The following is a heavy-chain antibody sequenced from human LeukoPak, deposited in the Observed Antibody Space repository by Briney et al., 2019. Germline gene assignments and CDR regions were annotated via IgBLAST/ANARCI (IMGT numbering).Heavy chain of an antibody. J-gene: IGHJ3*02. V-gene: IGHV3-21*01. D-gene: IGHD3-22*01. CDR3: ARDPYCYDSSGDSDI. CDR2: ISSSSSYI. Sequence: GGSLRLSCAASGFTFSSYGMHWVRQAPGKGLEWVSSISSSSSYIYYADSVKGRFTISRDNAKNSLYLQMNSLRAEDTAVYYCARDPYCYDSSGDSDIWGQGTMVTVSS. CDR1: GFTFSSYG.